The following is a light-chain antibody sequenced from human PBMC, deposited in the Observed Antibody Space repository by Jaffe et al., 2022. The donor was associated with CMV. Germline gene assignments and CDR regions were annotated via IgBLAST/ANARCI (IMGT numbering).Light chain of an antibody. CDR3: GTWDDSLSGGRV. CDR1: GSNIANNY. Sequence: QSLLTQPPSVSAAPGQKVSISCSASGSNIANNYVSWYQQLPGAAPKLLIYENNKRPSGIPDRFSASTSDTSATLAITGLQTGDEADYYCGTWDDSLSGGRVFGGGTTLTVL. J-gene: IGLJ3*02. CDR2: ENN. V-gene: IGLV1-51*01.